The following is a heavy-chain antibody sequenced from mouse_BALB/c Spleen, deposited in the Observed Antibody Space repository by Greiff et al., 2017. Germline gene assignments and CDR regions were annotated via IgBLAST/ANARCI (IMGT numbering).Heavy chain of an antibody. CDR3: ASYGNYRGFAY. CDR2: ISYSGST. D-gene: IGHD2-1*01. V-gene: IGHV3-2*02. CDR1: GYSITSDYA. J-gene: IGHJ3*01. Sequence: EVQRVESGPGLVKPSQSLSLSCTVTGYSITSDYAWNWIRQFPGNKLEWMGYISYSGSTSYNPSLKSRISITRDTSKNQFFLQLNSVTTEDTATYYCASYGNYRGFAYWGQGTLVTVSA.